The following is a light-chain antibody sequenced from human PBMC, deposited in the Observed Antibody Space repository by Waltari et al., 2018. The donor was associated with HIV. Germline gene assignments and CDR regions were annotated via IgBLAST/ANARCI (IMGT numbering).Light chain of an antibody. CDR3: QSYDGSLNDWV. CDR2: GDN. CDR1: TSNIGADYD. Sequence: QSVLTQPPSVSGAPGQRVTISCTGTTSNIGADYDVHWYRQSPGTSPQLLIYGDNNRPSGVPDRFSASKSGTSASLAITGLQGEDEADYHCQSYDGSLNDWVFGRGTKLTVL. J-gene: IGLJ3*02. V-gene: IGLV1-40*01.